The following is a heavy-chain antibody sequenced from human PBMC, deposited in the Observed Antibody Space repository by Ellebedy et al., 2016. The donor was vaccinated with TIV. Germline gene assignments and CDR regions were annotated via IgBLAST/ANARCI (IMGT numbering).Heavy chain of an antibody. Sequence: PGGSLRLSCAASGFTFSTYVIHWVRQAPGKGLEWVALISFDGSNKYYADSVKGRFTVSRDNAKNTVYLQMNSLRAEDTAVYYCGRILGGSGGRSEAIDYWGQGSLVIVSS. CDR1: GFTFSTYV. CDR3: GRILGGSGGRSEAIDY. CDR2: ISFDGSNK. V-gene: IGHV3-30-3*01. J-gene: IGHJ4*02. D-gene: IGHD2-15*01.